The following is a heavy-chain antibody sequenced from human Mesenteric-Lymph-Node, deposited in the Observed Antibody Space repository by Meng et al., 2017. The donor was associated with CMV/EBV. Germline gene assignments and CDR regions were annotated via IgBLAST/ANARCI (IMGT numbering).Heavy chain of an antibody. V-gene: IGHV4-34*10. CDR2: ITHSGST. CDR1: GGSFSGYY. CDR3: ARKKRREG. Sequence: SSPLSLTCAVYGGSFSGYYWTWIRQSPGKGLEWIGEITHSGSTNYNPSLKSRVIMSIDTSKNQFYLKLSSVTAADTAVYYGARKKRREGGGKGT. J-gene: IGHJ6*03.